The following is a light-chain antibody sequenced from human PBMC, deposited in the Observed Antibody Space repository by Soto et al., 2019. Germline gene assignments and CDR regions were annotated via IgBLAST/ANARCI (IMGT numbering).Light chain of an antibody. V-gene: IGKV1D-13*01. Sequence: AIQLTQSPSSLSASVGDRVTITCRASQGISSALAWYQQKPGKAPKLLIYDASSLESGVPSRFSGSGSGTDFTLTISSLQPEDFATYYCQKFNNYPITCGQGTRLEIK. CDR1: QGISSA. CDR3: QKFNNYPIT. CDR2: DAS. J-gene: IGKJ5*01.